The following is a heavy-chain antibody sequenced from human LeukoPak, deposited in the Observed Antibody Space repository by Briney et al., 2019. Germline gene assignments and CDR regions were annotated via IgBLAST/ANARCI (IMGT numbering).Heavy chain of an antibody. V-gene: IGHV5-51*01. CDR3: ARRLEGLATFDY. CDR1: GYXFTSYW. CDR2: IYPGDSDT. J-gene: IGHJ4*02. Sequence: GESLKISCNGSGYXFTSYWICWVRQMPGKGIEWMGIIYPGDSDTRYSPSFQGQVTISADKSINTAYLQWSRLKASDTAIYYCARRLEGLATFDYWGQGTLVTVSS. D-gene: IGHD5-12*01.